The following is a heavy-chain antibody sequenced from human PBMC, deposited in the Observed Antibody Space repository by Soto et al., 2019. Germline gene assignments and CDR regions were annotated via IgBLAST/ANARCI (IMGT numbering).Heavy chain of an antibody. Sequence: QVQLVESGGGVVQPGRSLRLSCAASGFTFSSYGMLWVRQAPGKGLEWVAGISYDGSNKYYADSVKGRFTISRDNSKNTLYLQMNSLSAEDTAVYYCAKERDGYNNWPDYWGQGTLVTVSS. CDR2: ISYDGSNK. CDR1: GFTFSSYG. V-gene: IGHV3-30*18. CDR3: AKERDGYNNWPDY. J-gene: IGHJ4*02. D-gene: IGHD4-4*01.